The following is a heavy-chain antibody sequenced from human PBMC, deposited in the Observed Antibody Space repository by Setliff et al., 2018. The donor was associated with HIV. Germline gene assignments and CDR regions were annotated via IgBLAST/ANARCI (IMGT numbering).Heavy chain of an antibody. Sequence: LSLTCTVSGGSNSSYYWNWIRQSAGKGLEWIGRIDTSESTNYNPSLKSRVTMSVDTSNHQFSLKLRSVTAADTAVYYCARSGLGYYYYYMDVWGKGTTVTVSS. CDR3: ARSGLGYYYYYMDV. CDR2: IDTSEST. CDR1: GGSNSSYY. V-gene: IGHV4-4*07. J-gene: IGHJ6*03. D-gene: IGHD6-6*01.